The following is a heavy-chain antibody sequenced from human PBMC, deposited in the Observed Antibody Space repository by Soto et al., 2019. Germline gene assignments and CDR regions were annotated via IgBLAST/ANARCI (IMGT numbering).Heavy chain of an antibody. CDR1: GFTFTSSA. CDR3: AADRTYCGGDCYAD. J-gene: IGHJ4*02. V-gene: IGHV1-58*02. CDR2: IVVGSGNT. Sequence: SVKVSCKASGFTFTSSAIQWVRQARGQRLEWIGWIVVGSGNTNYAQKFQERVTITRDMSTSTAYMELSSLRSEDTAVYYCAADRTYCGGDCYADWGQGTLVTVSS. D-gene: IGHD2-21*02.